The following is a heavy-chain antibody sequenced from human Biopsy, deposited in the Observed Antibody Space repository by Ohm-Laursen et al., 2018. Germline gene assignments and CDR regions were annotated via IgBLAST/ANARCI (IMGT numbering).Heavy chain of an antibody. CDR3: ARGSNEYGGLYFPH. V-gene: IGHV4-59*11. CDR2: ISYTGYT. D-gene: IGHD4-23*01. CDR1: GGSFTGHY. J-gene: IGHJ1*01. Sequence: SDTLSLTCTVSGGSFTGHYWSWIRQPPGKGLEWIGHISYTGYTSYKSSLKSRVTISLDTSGKHFSLRLTSLAAADTAVYYCARGSNEYGGLYFPHWGQGTLVTVSS.